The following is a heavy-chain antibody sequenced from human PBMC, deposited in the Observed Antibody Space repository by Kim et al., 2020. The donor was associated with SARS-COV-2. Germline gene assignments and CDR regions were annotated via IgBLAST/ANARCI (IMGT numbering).Heavy chain of an antibody. Sequence: GGSLRLSCAASGFTFSSYWMSWVRQAPGKGLEWVANIKQDGSEKYYVDSVKGRFTISRDNAKNSLYLQMNSLRAEDTAVYYCAREDYDILTGYPDYWGQGTLVTVSS. D-gene: IGHD3-9*01. V-gene: IGHV3-7*01. CDR3: AREDYDILTGYPDY. CDR1: GFTFSSYW. J-gene: IGHJ4*02. CDR2: IKQDGSEK.